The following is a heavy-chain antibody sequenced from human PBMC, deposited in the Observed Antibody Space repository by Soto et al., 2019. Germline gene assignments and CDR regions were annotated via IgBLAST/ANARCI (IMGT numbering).Heavy chain of an antibody. J-gene: IGHJ4*02. Sequence: QVQLVQSGAEVRKPGSSVKVSCNASGGTFSRHAISWVRQAPGQGLAWMGGIIPIFGTANHAQKFQGRVTIIADESTSNVYMELSSLRSEDTAMYYCARGWGYDSNDYYYAYWGQGTLVIVSS. CDR3: ARGWGYDSNDYYYAY. CDR2: IIPIFGTA. V-gene: IGHV1-69*01. CDR1: GGTFSRHA. D-gene: IGHD3-22*01.